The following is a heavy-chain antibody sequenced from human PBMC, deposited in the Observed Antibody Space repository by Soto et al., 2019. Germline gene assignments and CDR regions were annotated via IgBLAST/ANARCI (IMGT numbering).Heavy chain of an antibody. J-gene: IGHJ6*02. CDR1: GGSISSSSYY. D-gene: IGHD5-12*01. V-gene: IGHV4-39*07. CDR3: ARARLVATIKSSYYGMDV. CDR2: IYYSGST. Sequence: SETLSLTCTVSGGSISSSSYYWGWIRQPPGKGLEWIGSIYYSGSTYYNPSLKSRVTISVDTSKNQFSLKLSSVTAADTAVYYCARARLVATIKSSYYGMDVWGQGTTVTVSS.